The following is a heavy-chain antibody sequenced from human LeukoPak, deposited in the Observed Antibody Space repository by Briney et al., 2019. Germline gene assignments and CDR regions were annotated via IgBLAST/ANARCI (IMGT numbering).Heavy chain of an antibody. J-gene: IGHJ2*01. D-gene: IGHD6-13*01. CDR2: IYYSGST. CDR1: GGSINSYY. CDR3: ARHSSSWPYWYFDL. V-gene: IGHV4-59*01. Sequence: SETLSLTCSVSGGSINSYYWSCIRRPPGKGLEGIGYIYYSGSTNYKPSLKSRVTISVDTSKNQFSLKLSSVTAADTAVYYCARHSSSWPYWYFDLWGRGTLVSVSS.